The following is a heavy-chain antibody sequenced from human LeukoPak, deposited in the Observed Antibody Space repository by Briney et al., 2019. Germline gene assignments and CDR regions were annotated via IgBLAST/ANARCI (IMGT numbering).Heavy chain of an antibody. CDR1: GGSISSHNW. Sequence: PSGTLSLTCAVSGGSISSHNWWTWVRPSPGKGLEWIGEIYHNGNTNYNPSLKSRVTISIDKSKNQFSLTLSSVTAADTAMYYCASHTVSLDYWGQGALVTVSS. D-gene: IGHD4-11*01. CDR3: ASHTVSLDY. J-gene: IGHJ4*02. V-gene: IGHV4-4*02. CDR2: IYHNGNT.